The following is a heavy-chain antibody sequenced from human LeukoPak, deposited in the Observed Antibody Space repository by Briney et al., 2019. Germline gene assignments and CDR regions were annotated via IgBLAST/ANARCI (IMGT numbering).Heavy chain of an antibody. CDR2: ISSSGNNA. Sequence: GGSLRLSCAVSGFTFRDAAMTWVRQAPGKGLEWVSLISSSGNNAYYADSVKGRFTISRDNSKNTLSLQMNSLRVEDTAIYYCAKGIQLSTRGLGTMVTVSS. CDR3: AKGIQLST. D-gene: IGHD5-24*01. V-gene: IGHV3-23*01. CDR1: GFTFRDAA. J-gene: IGHJ3*01.